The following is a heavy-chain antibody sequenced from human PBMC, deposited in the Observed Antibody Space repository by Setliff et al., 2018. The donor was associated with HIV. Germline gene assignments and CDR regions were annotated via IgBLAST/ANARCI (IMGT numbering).Heavy chain of an antibody. D-gene: IGHD6-19*01. CDR1: GGTFSSYA. Sequence: SVKVSCKASGGTFSSYAISGVRQATGQGLEWMGGIIPIFGTANYAQKFQGRVTITADESTSTAYMELSTLRSEDTAVYYCSRVPYRSAWFSGGHDAFDVWGQGTMVTVSS. CDR2: IIPIFGTA. J-gene: IGHJ3*01. V-gene: IGHV1-69*13. CDR3: SRVPYRSAWFSGGHDAFDV.